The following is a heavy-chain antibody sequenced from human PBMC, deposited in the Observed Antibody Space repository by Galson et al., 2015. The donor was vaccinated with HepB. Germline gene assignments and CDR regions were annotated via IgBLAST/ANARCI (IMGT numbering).Heavy chain of an antibody. CDR3: AREYTSGWDRIDY. D-gene: IGHD6-19*01. V-gene: IGHV3-74*01. CDR2: INSDGSST. Sequence: SLRLSCAASGFSFSNYWMHWVRQAPGKGLVWVSRINSDGSSTGYADSVKGRFTISRDNAKNTLYLQMNSLRAEDTAVYYCAREYTSGWDRIDYWGQGTLVTVSS. J-gene: IGHJ4*02. CDR1: GFSFSNYW.